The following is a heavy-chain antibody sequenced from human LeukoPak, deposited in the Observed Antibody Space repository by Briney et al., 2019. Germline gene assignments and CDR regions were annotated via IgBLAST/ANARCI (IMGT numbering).Heavy chain of an antibody. CDR2: INPNSGGT. CDR1: GYTFTGYY. Sequence: AASVKVSCKASGYTFTGYYMHWVRQAPGQGLEWMGWINPNSGGTNYAQKLQGRVTMTTDTSTSTAYMELRSLRSDDTAVYYCARDGITWYSSSWPNPGYFDYWGQGTLVTVSS. CDR3: ARDGITWYSSSWPNPGYFDY. J-gene: IGHJ4*02. D-gene: IGHD6-13*01. V-gene: IGHV1-2*02.